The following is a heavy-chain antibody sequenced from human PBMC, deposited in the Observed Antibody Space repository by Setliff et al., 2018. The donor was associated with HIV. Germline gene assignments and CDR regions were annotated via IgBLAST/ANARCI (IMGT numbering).Heavy chain of an antibody. V-gene: IGHV3-23*01. CDR3: AKPLTQWGVSPYHYAVDV. Sequence: GESLKISCAASGFAFDNYCMTWVRQAPGKGLEWVSAIGGSTGSTYYADSVKGRFTISTDNSENTLYLQMNSLRAEDTAVYYCAKPLTQWGVSPYHYAVDVWGQGTTVTVSS. CDR2: IGGSTGST. CDR1: GFAFDNYC. J-gene: IGHJ6*02. D-gene: IGHD1-26*01.